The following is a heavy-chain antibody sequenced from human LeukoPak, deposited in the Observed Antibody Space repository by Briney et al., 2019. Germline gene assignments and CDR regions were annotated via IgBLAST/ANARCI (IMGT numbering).Heavy chain of an antibody. D-gene: IGHD3-16*01. Sequence: GGSLRLSCTASGFTFSSYAMHWVRQAPGKGLEYVSSISSNGGSTYYADSVKGRFTISRDNSKNTLYLQMSSLRAEDTAVYYCVKEPRVRGGLGGVGYFDYWGQGTLVTVSS. CDR1: GFTFSSYA. J-gene: IGHJ4*02. CDR3: VKEPRVRGGLGGVGYFDY. CDR2: ISSNGGST. V-gene: IGHV3-64D*09.